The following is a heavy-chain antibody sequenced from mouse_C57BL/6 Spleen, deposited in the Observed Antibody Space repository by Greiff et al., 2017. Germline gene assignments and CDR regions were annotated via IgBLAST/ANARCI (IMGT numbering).Heavy chain of an antibody. CDR2: INPSSGYK. V-gene: IGHV1-4*01. J-gene: IGHJ4*01. CDR3: ARSGLYAMDY. CDR1: GYTFTSYT. D-gene: IGHD1-3*01. Sequence: VKLLESGAELARPGASVTMSCKASGYTFTSYTLHWVKQRPGQGLEWIGYINPSSGYKKYNQKFTDKATLTADKSYSMVYMQLSSLTSEDSSVYYCARSGLYAMDYWGQGTSVTVSS.